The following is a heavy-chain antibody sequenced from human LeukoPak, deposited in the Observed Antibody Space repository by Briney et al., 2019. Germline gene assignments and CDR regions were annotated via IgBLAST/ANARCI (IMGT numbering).Heavy chain of an antibody. CDR3: TRCGRDVYNLAY. D-gene: IGHD5-24*01. J-gene: IGHJ4*02. CDR2: IRRKANSYAT. Sequence: GGSLRLSCAASGFTFSGSAMHWVRQAAGKGLEWVGRIRRKANSYATAYAASVKGRFTISRDDSKNTAYPQMNSLNTEDTAVYYCTRCGRDVYNLAYWGQGTLVTVSS. V-gene: IGHV3-73*01. CDR1: GFTFSGSA.